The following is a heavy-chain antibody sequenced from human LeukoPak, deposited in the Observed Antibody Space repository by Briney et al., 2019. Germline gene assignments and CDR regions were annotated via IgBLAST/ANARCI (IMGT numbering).Heavy chain of an antibody. CDR1: GGSINSYY. CDR3: ARADYDFGYNWFDP. CDR2: IYYSGST. D-gene: IGHD3-3*01. J-gene: IGHJ5*02. V-gene: IGHV4-59*01. Sequence: PSETLSLTCTVSGGSINSYYWSWIRQPPGKGLEWIGYIYYSGSTNYNPSLKSRVTISVHTSKNQFSLKLSSVTAADTAVYYCARADYDFGYNWFDPWGQGTLVTVSS.